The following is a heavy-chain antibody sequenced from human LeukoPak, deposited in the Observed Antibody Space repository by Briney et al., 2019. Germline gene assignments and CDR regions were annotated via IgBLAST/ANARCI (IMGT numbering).Heavy chain of an antibody. V-gene: IGHV1-2*02. J-gene: IGHJ4*02. CDR3: ATPLGYSSGWYYFDY. D-gene: IGHD6-19*01. Sequence: ASVKVSCKASGYTFTGYYMHWVRQAPGQGLEWMGWINPNSGGTNYAQKFQGRVTMTRDTSISTAYMELSRLRSDDTAVYYCATPLGYSSGWYYFDYWGQGTLVTVSS. CDR2: INPNSGGT. CDR1: GYTFTGYY.